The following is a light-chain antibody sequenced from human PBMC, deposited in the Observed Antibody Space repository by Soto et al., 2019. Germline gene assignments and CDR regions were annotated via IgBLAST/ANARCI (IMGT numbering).Light chain of an antibody. CDR1: HSVNSN. CDR3: QQYDNWPPWT. Sequence: EIVMTQSPATLSVSPGEGATLSCRASHSVNSNLAWYQQIPGQAPRLLIYGASTRAAGIPARFSGSGSGTEFTLTISSPQSEDSAVYYCQQYDNWPPWTLGQGTKVEIK. V-gene: IGKV3-15*01. CDR2: GAS. J-gene: IGKJ1*01.